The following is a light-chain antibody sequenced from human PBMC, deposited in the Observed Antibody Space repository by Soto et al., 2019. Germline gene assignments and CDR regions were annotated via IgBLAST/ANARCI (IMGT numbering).Light chain of an antibody. CDR1: SSDVGGYNY. CDR2: DVS. J-gene: IGLJ3*02. CDR3: SSYTSSSTPL. Sequence: QSAWTQPAPVSGSPGRSITIPCTGTSSDVGGYNYVSWYQQHPGKAPKLMIYDVSNRPSGVSNRFSGSKSGNTASLTISGLQAEDEADYYCSSYTSSSTPLFGGGTKLTVL. V-gene: IGLV2-14*01.